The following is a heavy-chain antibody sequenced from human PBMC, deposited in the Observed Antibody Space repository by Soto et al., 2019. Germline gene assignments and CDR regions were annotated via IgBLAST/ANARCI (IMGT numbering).Heavy chain of an antibody. J-gene: IGHJ4*02. D-gene: IGHD3-9*01. V-gene: IGHV4-34*01. CDR2: INHSGST. CDR1: GGSFSGYY. Sequence: QVQLQQWGAGLLKPSETLSLTCAVYGGSFSGYYWSWIRQPPGKGLEWIGEINHSGSTNYNPSLMSRVTISVDTSKNQFSLKLSSVTAADTAVYYCARGRTIGSIAIDYWGQGTLVTVSS. CDR3: ARGRTIGSIAIDY.